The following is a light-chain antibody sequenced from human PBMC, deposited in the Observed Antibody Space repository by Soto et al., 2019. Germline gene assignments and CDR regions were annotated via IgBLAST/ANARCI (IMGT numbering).Light chain of an antibody. CDR1: SSNIGAGYA. CDR3: QPLDSSLNVDV. J-gene: IGLJ1*01. V-gene: IGLV1-40*01. CDR2: DNL. Sequence: QAVVTQPPSVSGAPGQRVTISCTGSSSNIGAGYAVHWYQQLPGTAPKLLIYDNLNRPSGVPERFSGSRSGTSASLAITGLQAEDEADYCCQPLDSSLNVDVFGPGTKLTVL.